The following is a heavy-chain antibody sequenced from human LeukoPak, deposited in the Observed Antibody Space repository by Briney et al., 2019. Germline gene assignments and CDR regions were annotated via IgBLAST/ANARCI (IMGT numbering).Heavy chain of an antibody. J-gene: IGHJ4*02. CDR1: GLTFSSYA. CDR2: IYSGGST. Sequence: GGSLRLSCSASGLTFSSYAMHWVRQAPGKGLEWVSVIYSGGSTYYADSVKGRFTISRDNSKNTLYLQMNSLRAEDTAVYYCARAIYRSGGSCLDYWGQGTLVTVSS. V-gene: IGHV3-53*01. D-gene: IGHD2-15*01. CDR3: ARAIYRSGGSCLDY.